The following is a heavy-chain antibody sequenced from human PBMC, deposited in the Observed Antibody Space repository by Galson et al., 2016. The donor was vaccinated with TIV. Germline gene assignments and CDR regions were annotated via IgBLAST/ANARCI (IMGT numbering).Heavy chain of an antibody. V-gene: IGHV1-69*06. CDR2: IIPIFDTT. J-gene: IGHJ4*02. CDR1: GDTFNSDA. D-gene: IGHD3-10*01. Sequence: SVKVSCKASGDTFNSDAFNWVRQAPGQGLEWMGRIIPIFDTTNYAQNFQGRVTIIADNSTNTVYMEVSRLRSDDTAVYYCARDSLSFGSGSYYPSSFDYWGQGTLVTVSS. CDR3: ARDSLSFGSGSYYPSSFDY.